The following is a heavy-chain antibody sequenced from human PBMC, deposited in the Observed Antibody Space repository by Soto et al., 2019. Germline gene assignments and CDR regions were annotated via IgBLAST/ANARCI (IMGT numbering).Heavy chain of an antibody. CDR1: GGSISSYY. V-gene: IGHV4-59*01. Sequence: SETLSLTCTVSGGSISSYYWSWIRQPPGKGLEWIGYIYYSGSTNYNPSLNSRVTISVDTSKNQFSLKLSSVTAADTAVYYCAASYYDFWSGYYNWFDPWGQGTLGTVSS. CDR2: IYYSGST. J-gene: IGHJ5*02. CDR3: AASYYDFWSGYYNWFDP. D-gene: IGHD3-3*01.